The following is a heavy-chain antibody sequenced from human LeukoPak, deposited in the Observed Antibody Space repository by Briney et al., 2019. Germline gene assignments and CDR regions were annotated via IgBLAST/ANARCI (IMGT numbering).Heavy chain of an antibody. Sequence: PRGSLSLSCAASGFTFDDYGMSWVRQAPGRGLEWVSGINWTGGSTGYADSVKGRFTISRDNAKNSLYLQMNSLRAEDTALFYCARGAGIYYDSSLGCWGQGTLVTVSS. CDR1: GFTFDDYG. CDR3: ARGAGIYYDSSLGC. CDR2: INWTGGST. J-gene: IGHJ4*02. V-gene: IGHV3-20*04. D-gene: IGHD3-22*01.